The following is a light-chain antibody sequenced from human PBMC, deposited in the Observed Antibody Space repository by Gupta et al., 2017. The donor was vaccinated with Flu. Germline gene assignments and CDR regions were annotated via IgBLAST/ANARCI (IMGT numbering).Light chain of an antibody. J-gene: IGKJ2*01. CDR2: DVS. CDR1: QSRVRNGSSTC. CDR3: KQGTGWPYA. Sequence: IASMSSQSRVRNGSSTCLHWFQQKPGQSPRRLIYDVSNLDCGVPDRFSGSGSGTDFTLKISRVEADDVGVYYCKQGTGWPYAFGQGTKLEI. V-gene: IGKV2-30*02.